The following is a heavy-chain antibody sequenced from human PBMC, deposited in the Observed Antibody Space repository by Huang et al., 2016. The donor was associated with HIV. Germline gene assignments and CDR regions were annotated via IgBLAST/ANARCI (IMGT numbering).Heavy chain of an antibody. D-gene: IGHD6-13*01. CDR1: GDFISSTNYY. Sequence: QLQLQESGPGQVKPSETLSLTCTVSGDFISSTNYYWGWIRQSPGKGLEWVGSVYQGGSTNSNPSLKRRVTLSVDTSRNQFSLRLNSVTAADTAVYYCASQHIGAAATWFWGRGTQVAVSS. CDR2: VYQGGST. V-gene: IGHV4-39*01. J-gene: IGHJ4*02. CDR3: ASQHIGAAATWF.